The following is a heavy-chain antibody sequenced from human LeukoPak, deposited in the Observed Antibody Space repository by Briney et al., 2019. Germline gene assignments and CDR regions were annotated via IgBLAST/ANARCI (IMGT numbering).Heavy chain of an antibody. V-gene: IGHV4-31*03. D-gene: IGHD3-10*01. Sequence: SETLSLTCTVSGGSISSGGYYWSWIRQHPGKGLEWIGYIYYSGSTYYNPSLKSRVTISVDTSKNQFSPKLSSVTAADTAVYYCARDGSGSYYRWRDNWFDPWGQGTLVTVSS. CDR1: GGSISSGGYY. CDR3: ARDGSGSYYRWRDNWFDP. CDR2: IYYSGST. J-gene: IGHJ5*02.